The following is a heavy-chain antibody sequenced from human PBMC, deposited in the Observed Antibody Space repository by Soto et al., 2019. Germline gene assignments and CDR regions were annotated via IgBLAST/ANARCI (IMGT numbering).Heavy chain of an antibody. D-gene: IGHD6-13*01. CDR2: INHSGST. CDR3: AGDKLGLLAAAGLGQDPWFDP. J-gene: IGHJ5*02. Sequence: SETLSLTCAVYGGSFSGYYWSWIRQPPGKGLEGVGEINHSGSTNYNPSLKSRVTISVDTSKNQFSLKLSSVTAADTAVYYCAGDKLGLLAAAGLGQDPWFDPWGQGTLVTVSS. CDR1: GGSFSGYY. V-gene: IGHV4-34*01.